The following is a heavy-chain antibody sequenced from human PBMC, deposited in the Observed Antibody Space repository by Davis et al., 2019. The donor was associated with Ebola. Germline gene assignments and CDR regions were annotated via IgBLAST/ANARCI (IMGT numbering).Heavy chain of an antibody. D-gene: IGHD5-24*01. V-gene: IGHV5-51*01. J-gene: IGHJ3*01. CDR2: IYPGDSDT. CDR1: GYIFTADW. CDR3: ARGAGYNDRGDGFNV. Sequence: KVSCRGSGYIFTADWIGWVRQMPGKGLEWIGMIYPGDSDTRYSPSFQGQVTISADKSINTAYMQWSSLKASDTAMYYCARGAGYNDRGDGFNVWGHGTMVTVSS.